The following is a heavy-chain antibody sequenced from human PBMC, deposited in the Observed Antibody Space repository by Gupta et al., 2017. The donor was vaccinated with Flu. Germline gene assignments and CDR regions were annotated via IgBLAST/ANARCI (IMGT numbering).Heavy chain of an antibody. V-gene: IGHV3-64*01. CDR1: RLTFKHHP. CDR2: IRSQGQIT. CDR3: ARGGRQHIDF. J-gene: IGHJ4*01. Sequence: DVHSEQSVGGVVHPGGSLRLSCFVSRLTFKHHPIHWVRQAPGKGLEYVSGIRSQGQITLYATSVKGRFTVTRDTSKNILFLQMDGLRPDDTGKYFCARGGRQHIDFWGLGSLVTVSS. D-gene: IGHD2-15*01.